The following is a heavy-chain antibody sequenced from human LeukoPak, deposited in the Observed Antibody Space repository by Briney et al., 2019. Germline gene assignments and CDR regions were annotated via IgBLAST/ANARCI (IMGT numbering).Heavy chain of an antibody. CDR3: ARDLYGDYVSLYFQH. CDR1: GYTFTGYY. D-gene: IGHD4-17*01. J-gene: IGHJ1*01. V-gene: IGHV1-2*02. CDR2: INPNSGGT. Sequence: ASVKVSCKASGYTFTGYYMHWVRQAPGQGLEWMGWINPNSGGTNYAQKFQGRVTMTRDTSISTAYMELSRLRSDDTAVYYCARDLYGDYVSLYFQHWGQGTLVTVSS.